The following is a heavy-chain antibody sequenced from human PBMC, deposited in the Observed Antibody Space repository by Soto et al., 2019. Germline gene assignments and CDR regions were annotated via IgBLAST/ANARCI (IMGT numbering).Heavy chain of an antibody. CDR1: VGSIKNTNYH. CDR3: FGVMAATLDY. V-gene: IGHV4-39*01. Sequence: SETLSLTCIVSVGSIKNTNYHWGWIRQPPGKGLEWIGTLYYRGATDYNPSLKTRVTISVDTSKNLLSLNLSSVTAADTAVYYCFGVMAATLDYWGQGTLVTVSS. J-gene: IGHJ4*01. CDR2: LYYRGAT. D-gene: IGHD2-21*02.